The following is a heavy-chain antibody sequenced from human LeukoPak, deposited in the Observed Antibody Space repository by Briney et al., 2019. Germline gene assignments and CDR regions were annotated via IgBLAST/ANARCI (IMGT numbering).Heavy chain of an antibody. CDR1: GFTFSDYW. CDR2: INSDGSEK. CDR3: AKFQAYPFEP. Sequence: PGGSLRLSCAASGFTFSDYWMSWVRPAPGKGLEWVANINSDGSEKYYVDSVKGRFTMSRDNAKNSLFLQMLSLRAENTAVYCCAKFQAYPFEPWGQGTLVPVSA. V-gene: IGHV3-7*01. J-gene: IGHJ5*02. D-gene: IGHD2-21*01.